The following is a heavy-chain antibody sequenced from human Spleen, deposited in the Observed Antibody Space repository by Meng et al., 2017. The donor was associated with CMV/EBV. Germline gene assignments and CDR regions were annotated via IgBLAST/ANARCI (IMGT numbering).Heavy chain of an antibody. Sequence: ASVKVSCKASGYTFTSYGISWVRQAPGQGLEWMGWISAYNGNTNYAQKLQGRVTMTTDTSTSTAYMELRSLRSDDTAVYYCARQPYPAGYSSGPFDYWGQGTLVTVSS. CDR3: ARQPYPAGYSSGPFDY. V-gene: IGHV1-18*01. CDR2: ISAYNGNT. D-gene: IGHD6-19*01. J-gene: IGHJ4*02. CDR1: GYTFTSYG.